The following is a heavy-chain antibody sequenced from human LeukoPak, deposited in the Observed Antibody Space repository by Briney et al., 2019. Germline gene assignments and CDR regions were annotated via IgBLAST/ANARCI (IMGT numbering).Heavy chain of an antibody. CDR3: AKGRCSGPGCDSFDY. CDR1: GLTGSHNY. Sequence: GGSLRLSCAASGLTGSHNYVSWVRQAPGKGLECVSIISDDSSFTYYLDSVKGRSTIFRDNSKNTLYLHMNSLKAEDTAVYCCAKGRCSGPGCDSFDYWGQGTLVTVSS. CDR2: ISDDSSFT. J-gene: IGHJ4*02. D-gene: IGHD5-12*01. V-gene: IGHV3-53*01.